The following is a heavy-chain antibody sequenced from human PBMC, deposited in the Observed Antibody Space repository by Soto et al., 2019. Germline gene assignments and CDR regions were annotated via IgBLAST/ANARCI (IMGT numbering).Heavy chain of an antibody. CDR3: ARVYCTTSRCSGSKYFDL. D-gene: IGHD2-8*01. V-gene: IGHV3-7*01. Sequence: EVQLVESGGGLVQPGGSLRLSCAASRFTFNHYWMTWVRQAPGEGLEWVVNIKQDGSETYYVDSVKGRFTISRDNAKNSLFLQMNSLRAEDTAVYYCARVYCTTSRCSGSKYFDLWGRGTLVAVSS. J-gene: IGHJ2*01. CDR1: RFTFNHYW. CDR2: IKQDGSET.